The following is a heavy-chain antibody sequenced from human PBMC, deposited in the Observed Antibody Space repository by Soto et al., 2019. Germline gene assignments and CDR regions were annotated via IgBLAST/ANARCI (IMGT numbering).Heavy chain of an antibody. CDR1: GLAFGNYA. CDR2: VNTNGRST. D-gene: IGHD3-10*01. CDR3: AKDRAFNYFYGMDV. V-gene: IGHV3-23*01. J-gene: IGHJ6*02. Sequence: GGSLRLSXRASGLAFGNYAMNWVRQVPGRGLEWVAGVNTNGRSTYYADSVRGRFTISRDNSKITVYLQMNGLRAEDTAVYYCAKDRAFNYFYGMDVWGQGTTVTVSS.